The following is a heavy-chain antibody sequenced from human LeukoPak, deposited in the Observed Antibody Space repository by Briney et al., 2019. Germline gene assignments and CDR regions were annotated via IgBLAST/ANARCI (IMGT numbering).Heavy chain of an antibody. CDR1: GGSISSYY. CDR2: IYNNGIT. Sequence: SETLSLTCTVSGGSISSYYWTWIQQPPGKGLEWIGYIYNNGITSYNPFLKSRVIISLDMSQNRFSLKLTSVTAADTAEYYCARGATYLDYWGQGTLVTVSS. D-gene: IGHD5-12*01. J-gene: IGHJ4*02. V-gene: IGHV4-59*01. CDR3: ARGATYLDY.